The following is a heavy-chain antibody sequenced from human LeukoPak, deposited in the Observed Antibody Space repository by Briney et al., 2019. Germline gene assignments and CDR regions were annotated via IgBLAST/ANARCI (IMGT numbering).Heavy chain of an antibody. Sequence: GSSVKVSCRASGGTFSSYAISWVRQAPGQGLEWMGGIIPIFGTANYAQKFQGRVTITTDESTSTAYMELSSLRSEDTAVYYCARTGEHWFDPWGQGTLVTVSS. CDR1: GGTFSSYA. CDR3: ARTGEHWFDP. V-gene: IGHV1-69*05. D-gene: IGHD3-10*01. CDR2: IIPIFGTA. J-gene: IGHJ5*02.